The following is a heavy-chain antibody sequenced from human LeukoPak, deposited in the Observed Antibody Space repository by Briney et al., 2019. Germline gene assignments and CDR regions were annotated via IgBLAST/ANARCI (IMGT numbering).Heavy chain of an antibody. Sequence: ASVTVSCKASGYTFTNYAMHWVRQAPGQRLEWMGWINAGNGNTKYSQKFQGRVTITADTSTDTAYMELSSLRSEDTAVFYCATLNYGSSSWYWPFDYWGQGTLVTVSS. J-gene: IGHJ4*02. CDR2: INAGNGNT. CDR1: GYTFTNYA. CDR3: ATLNYGSSSWYWPFDY. D-gene: IGHD6-13*01. V-gene: IGHV1-3*01.